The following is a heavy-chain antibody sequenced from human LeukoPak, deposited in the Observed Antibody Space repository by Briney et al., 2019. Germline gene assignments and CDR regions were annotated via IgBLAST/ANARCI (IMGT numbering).Heavy chain of an antibody. CDR2: ISGSAGTT. D-gene: IGHD1-26*01. Sequence: GSLRLSCAASGFTFTTYAMSWVRQAPGKGLEWVSSISGSAGTTHYADSVKGRFTVSRDNPKNTLYLQVNGLRAEDTAVYYCAREVGHFDYWGQGTLVTVSS. V-gene: IGHV3-23*01. CDR1: GFTFTTYA. J-gene: IGHJ4*02. CDR3: AREVGHFDY.